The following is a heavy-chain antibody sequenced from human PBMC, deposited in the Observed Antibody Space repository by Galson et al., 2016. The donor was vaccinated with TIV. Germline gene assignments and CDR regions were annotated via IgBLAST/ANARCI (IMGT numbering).Heavy chain of an antibody. CDR1: GVSFSNYA. D-gene: IGHD4-17*01. CDR3: AKISLFGDYERWEHYYYYGLAV. V-gene: IGHV3-23*01. Sequence: SLRLSCAASGVSFSNYAMTWFRQAPGRGLEWVSVITGGGGTTDYADSVKGRFTISRDNSENTLYLQLNGLRAEDTAVYYCAKISLFGDYERWEHYYYYGLAVWGQGSTVTVSS. CDR2: ITGGGGTT. J-gene: IGHJ6*02.